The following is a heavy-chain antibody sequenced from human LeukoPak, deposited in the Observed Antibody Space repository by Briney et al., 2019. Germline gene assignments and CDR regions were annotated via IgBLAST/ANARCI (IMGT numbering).Heavy chain of an antibody. Sequence: SETLSLTCTVSGGSISSYYWSWIRQPPGKGLEWIGYIYYSGSTNYNPSLKSRVTISVDTSKNQFSLKLSSVTAADTAVYYCARVVVVPAAIQGAASDIWGQGTMVTVSS. CDR2: IYYSGST. CDR3: ARVVVVPAAIQGAASDI. D-gene: IGHD2-2*01. V-gene: IGHV4-59*01. CDR1: GGSISSYY. J-gene: IGHJ3*02.